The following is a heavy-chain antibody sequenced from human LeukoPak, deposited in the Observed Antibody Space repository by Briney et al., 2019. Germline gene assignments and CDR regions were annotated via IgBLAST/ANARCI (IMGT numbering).Heavy chain of an antibody. CDR2: ISAYNGNT. Sequence: ASVRVSCKASGYTFTSYGISWVRQAPGQGLEWMGWISAYNGNTNYAQKLQGRVTMTTDTSTSTAYMELRSLRSDDTAVYYCASTSRATTVTPGTYWGQGALVTVSS. V-gene: IGHV1-18*01. D-gene: IGHD4-17*01. J-gene: IGHJ4*02. CDR1: GYTFTSYG. CDR3: ASTSRATTVTPGTY.